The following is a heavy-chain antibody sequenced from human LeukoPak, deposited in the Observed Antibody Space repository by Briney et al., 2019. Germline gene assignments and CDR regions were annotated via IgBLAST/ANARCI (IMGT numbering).Heavy chain of an antibody. CDR1: GYTFTGYY. Sequence: ASVKVSCKASGYTFTGYYMHWVRQAPGQGLEWMGWMNPNSGNTGYAQKFQGRVTMTRNTSISTAYMELSSLRSEDTAVYYCARGAYYDSSDYWGQGTLVTVSS. CDR2: MNPNSGNT. D-gene: IGHD3-22*01. J-gene: IGHJ4*02. V-gene: IGHV1-8*02. CDR3: ARGAYYDSSDY.